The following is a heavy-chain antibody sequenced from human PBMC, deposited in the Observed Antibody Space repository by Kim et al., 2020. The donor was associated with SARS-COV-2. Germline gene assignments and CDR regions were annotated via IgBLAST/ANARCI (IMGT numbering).Heavy chain of an antibody. Sequence: PSLKSRVAMSVDTSKSQFGLKRSAVTAADTAVYYCARDRGCGDYNDDFDIWGQGTMVTVSS. V-gene: IGHV4-31*02. CDR3: ARDRGCGDYNDDFDI. D-gene: IGHD4-17*01. J-gene: IGHJ3*02.